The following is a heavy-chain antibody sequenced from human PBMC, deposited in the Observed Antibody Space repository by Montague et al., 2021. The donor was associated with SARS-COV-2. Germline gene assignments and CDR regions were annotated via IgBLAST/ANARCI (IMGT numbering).Heavy chain of an antibody. Sequence: SLRLSCAASGFIFSSYEMNWARQAPGKGLEWISYISSSGGGSTKHYTDSVKGRFTISRDNAKNPLYLQMNSLRVEDTAIYYCARDRDWDDWCGMDVWGQGTTVTVSS. CDR1: GFIFSSYE. J-gene: IGHJ6*02. CDR3: ARDRDWDDWCGMDV. V-gene: IGHV3-48*03. D-gene: IGHD2-21*01. CDR2: ISSSGGGSTK.